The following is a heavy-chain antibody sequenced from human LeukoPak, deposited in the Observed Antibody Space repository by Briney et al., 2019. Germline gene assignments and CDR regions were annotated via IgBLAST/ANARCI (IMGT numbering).Heavy chain of an antibody. CDR3: AKDRGRIVHRGYMDV. J-gene: IGHJ6*03. CDR1: GFTFSSYA. CDR2: ISGSGGST. D-gene: IGHD1-26*01. Sequence: GGSLRLSCAASGFTFSSYAMSWVRQAPGKGLEWVSAISGSGGSTYYADSVKGRFTISRDNSKNTLYLQMNSLRAEDTAVYYCAKDRGRIVHRGYMDVWGKGTTVTVSS. V-gene: IGHV3-23*01.